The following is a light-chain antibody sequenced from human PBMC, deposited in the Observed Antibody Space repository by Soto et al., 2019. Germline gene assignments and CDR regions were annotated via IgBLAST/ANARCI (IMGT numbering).Light chain of an antibody. CDR3: AARDDSLSGHWV. Sequence: QSVLTQPPSASGTPGQRVTISCSGSSSNIGSEYVVWYQHLPGTAPKLLIYRNNQRPSGVPDRFAGSKSGTSASLAISGLXXXXEADYYCAARDDSLSGHWVXGXGTKLTVL. CDR1: SSNIGSEY. V-gene: IGLV1-47*01. J-gene: IGLJ3*02. CDR2: RNN.